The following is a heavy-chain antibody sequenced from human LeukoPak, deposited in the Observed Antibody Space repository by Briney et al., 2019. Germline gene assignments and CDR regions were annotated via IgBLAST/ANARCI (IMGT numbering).Heavy chain of an antibody. J-gene: IGHJ4*02. V-gene: IGHV3-7*01. Sequence: GGSLRLSCAASGFTFSSYWMSWVRQAPGKGLEWVANIKQDGSEKYYVDSVKGRFTISRDNAKNSLYLQMNSLRAEDTAVYYCARGPTNYGDYYPFDYWGQGTLVTVSS. CDR3: ARGPTNYGDYYPFDY. D-gene: IGHD4-17*01. CDR1: GFTFSSYW. CDR2: IKQDGSEK.